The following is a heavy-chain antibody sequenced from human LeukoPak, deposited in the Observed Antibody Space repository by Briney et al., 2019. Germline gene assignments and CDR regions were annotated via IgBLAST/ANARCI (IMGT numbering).Heavy chain of an antibody. CDR2: ISGSGGST. D-gene: IGHD2/OR15-2a*01. J-gene: IGHJ4*02. Sequence: SLXXXCAASXFTFSSYGMSWVRQAPGKGLEWVSAISGSGGSTYYADSAKGRFTISRDNSKNTLYLQMNSLRAEDTAVYYCXXXXGXYLSPLYYFDYWGQGTLVTVSS. CDR1: XFTFSSYG. CDR3: XXXXGXYLSPLYYFDY. V-gene: IGHV3-23*01.